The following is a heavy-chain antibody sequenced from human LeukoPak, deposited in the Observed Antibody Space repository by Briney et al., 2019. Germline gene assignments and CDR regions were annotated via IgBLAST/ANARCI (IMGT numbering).Heavy chain of an antibody. V-gene: IGHV1-8*01. CDR1: GYTFTSYD. D-gene: IGHD3-22*01. Sequence: ASVKVSCKASGYTFTSYDINWVRQATGQGLEWMGWMNPNSGNTGYAQKFQGRVTMTRNTSISTAYMELSSPRSEDTAVYYCARGGYYYDSSGYYPFDYWGQGTLVTVSS. J-gene: IGHJ4*02. CDR2: MNPNSGNT. CDR3: ARGGYYYDSSGYYPFDY.